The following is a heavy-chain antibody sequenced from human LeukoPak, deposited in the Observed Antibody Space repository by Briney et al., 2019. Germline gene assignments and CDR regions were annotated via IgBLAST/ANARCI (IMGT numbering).Heavy chain of an antibody. V-gene: IGHV1-2*02. Sequence: HRASVKVSCKASGYTFTGYYMHWVRQAPGQGLEWMGWINPNSGGTNYAQKFQGRVTMTRDTSISTAYMELSRLRSDDTAVYYCAREKKKAYYDFWSGYNWFDPWGQGTLVTVSS. CDR1: GYTFTGYY. J-gene: IGHJ5*02. CDR2: INPNSGGT. D-gene: IGHD3-3*01. CDR3: AREKKKAYYDFWSGYNWFDP.